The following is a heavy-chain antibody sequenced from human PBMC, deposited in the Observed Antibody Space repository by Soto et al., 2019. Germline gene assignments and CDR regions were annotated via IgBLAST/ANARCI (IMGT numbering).Heavy chain of an antibody. D-gene: IGHD3-10*01. V-gene: IGHV4-39*01. Sequence: PSETLSLTCTVSGGSISGSNYYWGWIRQPPGKGLEWIGTIYYSGTTYYNPSLKSRVTISVDTSKNQFSLKLSSVTAADTAIYYCARPLYFFGSGSYPWFDPWGQGTLVTVS. CDR3: ARPLYFFGSGSYPWFDP. J-gene: IGHJ5*02. CDR2: IYYSGTT. CDR1: GGSISGSNYY.